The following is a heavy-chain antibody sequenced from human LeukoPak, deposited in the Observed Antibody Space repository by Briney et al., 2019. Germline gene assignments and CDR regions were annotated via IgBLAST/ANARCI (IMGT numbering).Heavy chain of an antibody. Sequence: GESPKISCKGSGYSFISYWIGWVRQMPGKGLEWMGIIYPGDSDTTYSPSFQGQVTISADKSINTAYLQWRSLKASDTAMYYCARSFAHVERYYFDYWGQGTLVSVSS. D-gene: IGHD1-1*01. V-gene: IGHV5-51*01. J-gene: IGHJ4*02. CDR2: IYPGDSDT. CDR1: GYSFISYW. CDR3: ARSFAHVERYYFDY.